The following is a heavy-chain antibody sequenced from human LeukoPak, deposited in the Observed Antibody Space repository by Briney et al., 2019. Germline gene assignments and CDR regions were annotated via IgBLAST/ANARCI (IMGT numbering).Heavy chain of an antibody. D-gene: IGHD2-15*01. Sequence: SETLSLTCTVSGGSISSSSYYWGWIRQPPGKGLEWIGSIYYSGSTYYNPSLKSRVTISVDTSKNQFSLKLSSVTAADTAVYYCARDLPRWSPYYGMDVWGQGTTVTVSS. CDR2: IYYSGST. CDR3: ARDLPRWSPYYGMDV. J-gene: IGHJ6*02. V-gene: IGHV4-39*07. CDR1: GGSISSSSYY.